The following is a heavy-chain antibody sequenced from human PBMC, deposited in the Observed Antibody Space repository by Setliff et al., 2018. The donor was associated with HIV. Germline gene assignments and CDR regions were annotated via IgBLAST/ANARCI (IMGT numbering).Heavy chain of an antibody. J-gene: IGHJ4*02. CDR1: GGSISSYY. CDR3: ARGLSFYDPGGFDY. CDR2: IYTSGST. V-gene: IGHV4-4*09. Sequence: SETLSLTCTVSGGSISSYYWSWIRQPPGKGLEWIGYIYTSGSTNYNPSLKSRVTISVDTSKNQFSLKLSSVTAADTAVYYCARGLSFYDPGGFDYWGQGTLVTVYS. D-gene: IGHD3-22*01.